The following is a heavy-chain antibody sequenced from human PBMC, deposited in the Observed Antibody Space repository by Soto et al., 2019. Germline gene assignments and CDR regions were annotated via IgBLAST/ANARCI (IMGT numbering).Heavy chain of an antibody. CDR2: IYYSGST. CDR3: ARYGFLGSSYYYYYGMDV. Sequence: SETLSLTCTVSVGSISSSSYYWGWIRQPPGKGLEWIGSIYYSGSTYYNPSLKSRVTISVDTSKNQFSLKLSSVTAADTAVYYCARYGFLGSSYYYYYGMDVWGQGTTVTVSS. V-gene: IGHV4-39*01. CDR1: VGSISSSSYY. D-gene: IGHD3-3*01. J-gene: IGHJ6*02.